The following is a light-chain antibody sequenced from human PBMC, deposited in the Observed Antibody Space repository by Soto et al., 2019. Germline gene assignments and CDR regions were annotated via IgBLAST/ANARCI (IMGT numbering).Light chain of an antibody. CDR1: QSVSSSY. V-gene: IGKV3-20*01. CDR2: GAS. CDR3: QQYGSSLTWT. Sequence: EIVLTQSPGTLSLSPGERATLSCRASQSVSSSYLAWYQQKPGQAPRLLIYGASSRATGIPDRFSGSGSGTDFTLTISRLEPEDVAVYYCQQYGSSLTWTFGQGTKVELK. J-gene: IGKJ1*01.